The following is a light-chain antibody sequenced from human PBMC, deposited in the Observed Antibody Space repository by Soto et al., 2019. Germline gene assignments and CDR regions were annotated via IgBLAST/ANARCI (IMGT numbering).Light chain of an antibody. J-gene: IGKJ3*01. V-gene: IGKV3-20*01. CDR1: QSVSRNY. Sequence: EIVLTQSPGTLSLSPGATATLSCRASQSVSRNYLAWFQQKPGQAPRLLIHGASSRAAGTPDRFSGSGSGTDFTLTINRLEPEDFAVYYCHHYGDSPIYTFGPGTKLDFK. CDR3: HHYGDSPIYT. CDR2: GAS.